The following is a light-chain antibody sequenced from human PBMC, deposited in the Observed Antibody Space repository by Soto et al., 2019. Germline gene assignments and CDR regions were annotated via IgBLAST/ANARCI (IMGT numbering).Light chain of an antibody. J-gene: IGLJ1*01. CDR3: AVWQDSRSGYV. CDR1: SSNIGSNN. Sequence: QSVLTQPPSASGTPGQRVTISWSGSSSNIGSNNVNCYQHLPRAAPKLLIQSNNQRTSEVLDLFSGSHSGTSASLAISGLLSEDECDYYCAVWQDSRSGYVFGTGTQVTVL. CDR2: SNN. V-gene: IGLV1-44*01.